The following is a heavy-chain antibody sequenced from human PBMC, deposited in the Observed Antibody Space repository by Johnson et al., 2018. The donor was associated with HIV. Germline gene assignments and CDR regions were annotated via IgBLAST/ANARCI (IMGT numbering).Heavy chain of an antibody. D-gene: IGHD3-3*01. CDR2: ISYDGSSK. CDR1: GFTFSSYG. V-gene: IGHV3-30*03. CDR3: ATDPQFLEWLLRGGTDAFHI. J-gene: IGHJ3*02. Sequence: VQLVESGGGVVQPGRSLRLSCAASGFTFSSYGMHWVRQAPGKGLEWVAVISYDGSSKYYADSVKGRFTISRDNSKNTLYLQLNSLKTEDTALYYCATDPQFLEWLLRGGTDAFHIWGQGTMVTVSS.